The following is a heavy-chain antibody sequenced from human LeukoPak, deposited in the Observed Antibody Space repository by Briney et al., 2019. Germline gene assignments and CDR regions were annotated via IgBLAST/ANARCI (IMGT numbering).Heavy chain of an antibody. CDR2: ISSNGGST. J-gene: IGHJ4*02. D-gene: IGHD6-19*01. CDR1: GFTFSSYA. CDR3: ARAPSSYSSGWYDY. Sequence: PGGSLRLSCAASGFTFSSYAMHWVRQAPGKGLKYVSAISSNGGSTYYANSVKGRFTISRDNSKNTLYLQMGSLRAEDMAVYYCARAPSSYSSGWYDYWGQGTLVTVSS. V-gene: IGHV3-64*01.